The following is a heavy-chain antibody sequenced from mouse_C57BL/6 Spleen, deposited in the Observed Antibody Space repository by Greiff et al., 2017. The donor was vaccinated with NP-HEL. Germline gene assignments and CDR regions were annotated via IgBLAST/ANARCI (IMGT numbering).Heavy chain of an antibody. CDR2: INPSNGGT. CDR3: ARERYDYDVSGYYFDY. V-gene: IGHV1-53*01. D-gene: IGHD2-4*01. CDR1: GYTFTSYW. Sequence: VQLQQSGTELVKPGASVKLSCKASGYTFTSYWMHWVKQRPGQGLEWIGNINPSNGGTNYNEKFKSKATLTVDKSYSTADMQLSSLTSEDSAVYYCARERYDYDVSGYYFDYWGQGTTLTVSS. J-gene: IGHJ2*01.